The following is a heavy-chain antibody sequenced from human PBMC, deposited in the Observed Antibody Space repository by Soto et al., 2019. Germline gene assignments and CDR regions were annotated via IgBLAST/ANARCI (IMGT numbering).Heavy chain of an antibody. CDR2: ISWNSGSI. J-gene: IGHJ6*03. Sequence: GGSLRLSCAASGFTFDDYAMHWVRQAPGKGLEWVSGISWNSGSIGYADSVKGRFTISRDNAKNSLYLQMNSLRAEDTALYYCAKDRSTITMVPDMDVWGKGTTVTVSS. CDR1: GFTFDDYA. CDR3: AKDRSTITMVPDMDV. V-gene: IGHV3-9*01. D-gene: IGHD3-10*01.